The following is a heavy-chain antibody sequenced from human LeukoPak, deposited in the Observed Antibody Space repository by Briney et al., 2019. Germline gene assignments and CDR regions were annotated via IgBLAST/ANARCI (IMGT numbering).Heavy chain of an antibody. CDR3: ARDRSEFDY. J-gene: IGHJ4*02. D-gene: IGHD1-14*01. V-gene: IGHV4-39*07. CDR1: GASISSSTYS. CDR2: FYYTGDT. Sequence: PSETLSLTCNVSGASISSSTYSWGWIRQPPGKGLEWIGSFYYTGDTYYGPSLKSRVTISVDTSKNQFSLKLNSVTAADTAVYYCARDRSEFDYWGQGTLVTVSS.